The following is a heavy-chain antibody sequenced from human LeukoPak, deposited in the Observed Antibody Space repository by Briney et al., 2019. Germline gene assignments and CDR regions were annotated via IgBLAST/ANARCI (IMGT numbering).Heavy chain of an antibody. D-gene: IGHD5-24*01. CDR1: GFTFSSYS. CDR2: ISSSSSYI. Sequence: GGSLRLSCAASGFTFSSYSMNWVRQAPGKGLEWVSSISSSSSYIYYADSVKGRFTTSRDNAKNSLFLQMNSLRAEDTAVYYCARADGYNSPPGGSWGQGTLVTVSS. J-gene: IGHJ5*02. CDR3: ARADGYNSPPGGS. V-gene: IGHV3-21*01.